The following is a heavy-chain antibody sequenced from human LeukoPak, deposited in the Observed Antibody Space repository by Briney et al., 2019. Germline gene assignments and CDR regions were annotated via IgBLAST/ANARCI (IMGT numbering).Heavy chain of an antibody. J-gene: IGHJ3*02. V-gene: IGHV4-59*01. Sequence: SETLSLICTASGGSISSYYWSWIRQPPGKGLEWIGYIYYSGSTNYNPSLKSRVTISVDTSKNQFSLKLSSVTAADTAVYYCARARLGVVAAYAFDIWGQGTMVTVSS. CDR2: IYYSGST. CDR3: ARARLGVVAAYAFDI. D-gene: IGHD2-15*01. CDR1: GGSISSYY.